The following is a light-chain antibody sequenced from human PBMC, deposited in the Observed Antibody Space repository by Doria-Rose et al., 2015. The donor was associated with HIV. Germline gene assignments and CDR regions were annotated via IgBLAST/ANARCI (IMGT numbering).Light chain of an antibody. Sequence: TRSPGTLSLSPGERATLSCRASQSFSSIYLAWYQQKPGQAPSLLIYDGSTRATGIPDRFSASGSGTDFTLTINRLEPEDFALYYCHQYGTSWTFGQGTKVEI. CDR2: DGS. J-gene: IGKJ1*01. V-gene: IGKV3-20*01. CDR1: QSFSSIY. CDR3: HQYGTSWT.